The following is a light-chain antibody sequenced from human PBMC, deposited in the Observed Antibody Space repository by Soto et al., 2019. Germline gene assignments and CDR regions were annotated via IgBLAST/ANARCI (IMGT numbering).Light chain of an antibody. CDR2: GAS. V-gene: IGKV3-15*01. CDR1: QSVSSK. CDR3: QHYSTWLWT. Sequence: KVMTQSPATLSVSPGERATLSCRASQSVSSKLAWYQQKPGQGPRLLIYGASTRATGIPARFSGSGSGTEFTLTISSLQSEDFAVYYCQHYSTWLWTFGQGTKVEIK. J-gene: IGKJ1*01.